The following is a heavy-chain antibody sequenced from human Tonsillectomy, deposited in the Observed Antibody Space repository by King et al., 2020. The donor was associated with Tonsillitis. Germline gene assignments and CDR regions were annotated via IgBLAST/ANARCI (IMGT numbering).Heavy chain of an antibody. Sequence: VQLVESGAEVKKPGASVKVSCKASGYSFTNYGISWVRQAPGQGLEWMGWISTYNGKTNYAQKLQVRVTMTTDTSTSTAYMELRSLRSDDTAVYYCARDLYYYYGSGSSDYYYMDVWGKGTTLTVSS. CDR1: GYSFTNYG. V-gene: IGHV1-18*01. J-gene: IGHJ6*03. CDR3: ARDLYYYYGSGSSDYYYMDV. CDR2: ISTYNGKT. D-gene: IGHD3-10*01.